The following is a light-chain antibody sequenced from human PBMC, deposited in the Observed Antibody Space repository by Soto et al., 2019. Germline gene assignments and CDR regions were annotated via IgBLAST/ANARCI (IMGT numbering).Light chain of an antibody. CDR1: QGISSY. J-gene: IGKJ5*01. V-gene: IGKV1-9*01. CDR3: QQLNTFPVT. CDR2: ASS. Sequence: DIQLTQSPSFLSASVGDRVTISCRASQGISSYLAWYQQTPGKAPKLLIYASSTLQSCVPSRFSGSGSGTEFTLTIGSLQPEDFATYYCQQLNTFPVTFGQGTRLDI.